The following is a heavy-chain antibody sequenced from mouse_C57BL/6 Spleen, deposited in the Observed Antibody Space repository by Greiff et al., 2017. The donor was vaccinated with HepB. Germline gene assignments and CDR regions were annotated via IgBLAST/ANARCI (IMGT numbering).Heavy chain of an antibody. CDR1: GYTFTSYW. D-gene: IGHD1-1*01. Sequence: VQLQQPGAELVKPGASVKLSCKASGYTFTSYWMHWVKQRPGRGLEWIGRIDPNSGGTKYNEKFKSKATLTVDKPSSTAYMQLSSLTSEDSAVYYCARYITTVVADDWYFDVWGTGTTVTVSS. CDR2: IDPNSGGT. J-gene: IGHJ1*03. CDR3: ARYITTVVADDWYFDV. V-gene: IGHV1-72*01.